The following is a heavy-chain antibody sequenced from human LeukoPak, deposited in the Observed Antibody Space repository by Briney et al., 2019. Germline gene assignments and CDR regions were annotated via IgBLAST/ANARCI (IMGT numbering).Heavy chain of an antibody. Sequence: PSGTLSLTCGVSGGSISGTNWWSWVRQPPGQGLEWIGEISLAGQTNFNPSLNGRVTMSLDKSSNKLYLHLASVTAADTATYFCSRESGPFCPFGYWGQGTLVIVSP. V-gene: IGHV4-4*02. D-gene: IGHD1-26*01. CDR2: ISLAGQT. CDR3: SRESGPFCPFGY. CDR1: GGSISGTNW. J-gene: IGHJ4*02.